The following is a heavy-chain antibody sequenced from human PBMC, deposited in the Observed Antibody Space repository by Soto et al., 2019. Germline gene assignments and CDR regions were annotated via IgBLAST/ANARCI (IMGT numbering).Heavy chain of an antibody. Sequence: GGSLRLSCAASVFTFSSYGMHWVRQAPGKCLEWFSGISLNSGSIGXADSVKGRXTISRYNSKNSXYLQRXSLRSEDTAVYYCARGTIFGNYWGQGTLVTVSS. CDR1: VFTFSSYG. V-gene: IGHV3-9*01. J-gene: IGHJ4*02. CDR3: ARGTIFGNY. D-gene: IGHD3-3*01. CDR2: ISLNSGSI.